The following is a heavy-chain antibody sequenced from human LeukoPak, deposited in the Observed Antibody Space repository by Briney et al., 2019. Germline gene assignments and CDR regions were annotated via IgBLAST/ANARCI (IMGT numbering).Heavy chain of an antibody. CDR3: ARRGDGYHPGPYYFDY. V-gene: IGHV1-2*02. CDR1: GYTFTGYY. CDR2: INPNSGGT. J-gene: IGHJ4*02. Sequence: ASVKVSCKASGYTFTGYYMHWVRQAPGQGLEWMGWINPNSGGTNYAQKFQGRVTMTRDTSISTAYMELSSLRSEDTAVYYCARRGDGYHPGPYYFDYWGQGTLVTVSS. D-gene: IGHD5-12*01.